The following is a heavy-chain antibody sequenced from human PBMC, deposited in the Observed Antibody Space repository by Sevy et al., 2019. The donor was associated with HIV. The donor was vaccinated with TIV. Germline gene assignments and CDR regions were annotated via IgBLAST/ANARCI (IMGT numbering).Heavy chain of an antibody. Sequence: GGSLRLSCAASGITFSSHAMHWVRQAPGKGLEWVTIISYDGSNKYYEDSVKGRFTISRDNSKNTLYLQMNSLRAEDTAVYYCARADYGDYSGEFDYWGQGTLVTVSS. J-gene: IGHJ4*02. D-gene: IGHD4-17*01. CDR1: GITFSSHA. CDR3: ARADYGDYSGEFDY. V-gene: IGHV3-30-3*01. CDR2: ISYDGSNK.